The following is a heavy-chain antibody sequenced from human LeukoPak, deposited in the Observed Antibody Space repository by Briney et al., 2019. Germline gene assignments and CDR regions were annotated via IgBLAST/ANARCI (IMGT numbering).Heavy chain of an antibody. J-gene: IGHJ1*01. CDR1: GCTFATYA. D-gene: IGHD3-22*01. CDR2: ISTSSSYI. V-gene: IGHV3-21*01. CDR3: ARDSNNDSSVYPEYFQH. Sequence: PGGSLRLSCAASGCTFATYAMSWVRQAPGTGLEWVSFISTSSSYIYYADSVKGRFTISRDNAKNSLYLQMNSLRAEDTAVYYCARDSNNDSSVYPEYFQHWGQGTLVTVSS.